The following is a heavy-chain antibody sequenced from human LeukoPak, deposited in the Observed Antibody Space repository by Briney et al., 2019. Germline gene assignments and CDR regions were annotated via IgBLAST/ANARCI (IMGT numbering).Heavy chain of an antibody. CDR1: GYTFTSYG. V-gene: IGHV1-69*13. J-gene: IGHJ4*02. CDR3: ARRRSIQLWASFDY. D-gene: IGHD5-18*01. CDR2: IIPIFGTA. Sequence: SVKVSCKASGYTFTSYGISWVRQAPGQGLEWMGGIIPIFGTANYAQKFQGRVTITADESTSTAYMELSSLRSEDTAVYYCARRRSIQLWASFDYWGQGTLVTVSS.